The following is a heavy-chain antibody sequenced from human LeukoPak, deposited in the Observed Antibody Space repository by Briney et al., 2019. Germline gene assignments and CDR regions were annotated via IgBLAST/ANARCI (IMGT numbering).Heavy chain of an antibody. CDR2: IIPIFGIA. CDR3: ARVEMATTKYYYGMDV. J-gene: IGHJ6*02. CDR1: GGTFSSYA. Sequence: GSSVKVSCTASGGTFSSYAISWVRQAPGQGLEWMGRIIPIFGIANYAQKFQGRVTITADKSTSTAYMELSSLRSEDTAVYYCARVEMATTKYYYGMDVWGQGTTVTVSS. D-gene: IGHD5-24*01. V-gene: IGHV1-69*04.